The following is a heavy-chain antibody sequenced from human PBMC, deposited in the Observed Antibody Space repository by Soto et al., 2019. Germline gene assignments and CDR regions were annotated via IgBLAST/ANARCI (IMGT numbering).Heavy chain of an antibody. CDR2: ISSSSSTI. Sequence: GGSLRLSCAASGFTFSSYSMNWVRQAPGKGLEWVSYISSSSSTIYYADSVKGRFTISRDNAKNSLYLQMNSLRAEDTAVYYCARDRGYCSGGSCEGVEYFQHWGQGTLVTVSS. J-gene: IGHJ1*01. D-gene: IGHD2-15*01. V-gene: IGHV3-48*01. CDR1: GFTFSSYS. CDR3: ARDRGYCSGGSCEGVEYFQH.